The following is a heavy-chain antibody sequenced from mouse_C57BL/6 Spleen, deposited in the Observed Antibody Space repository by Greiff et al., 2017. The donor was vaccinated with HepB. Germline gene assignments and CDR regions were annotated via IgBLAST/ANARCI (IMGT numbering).Heavy chain of an antibody. CDR2: IRSKSSNYAT. J-gene: IGHJ1*03. D-gene: IGHD1-1*01. CDR3: VRENYGSSYDWYVDV. CDR1: GFTFNTYA. Sequence: EVQRVESGGGLVQPKGSLKLSCAASGFTFNTYAMHWVRQAPGKGLEWVARIRSKSSNYATYYADSVKDRFTISRDDSQSMLYLQMNNLKTEDTAMYYCVRENYGSSYDWYVDVWGTGTTVTVSS. V-gene: IGHV10-3*01.